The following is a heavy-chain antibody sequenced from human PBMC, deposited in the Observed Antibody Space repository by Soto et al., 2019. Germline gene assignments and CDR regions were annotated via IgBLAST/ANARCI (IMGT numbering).Heavy chain of an antibody. V-gene: IGHV3-64*07. J-gene: IGHJ4*02. CDR3: ARSFPPET. D-gene: IGHD3-3*02. CDR1: GFTFSNNA. Sequence: ELQLVESGGDLVQPGGSLRLSCIAFGFTFSNNAMHWVRQAPGKGLEYVSGISSDGVSTYYADSVKGRFTISRENPKNTLYPQMGGLRDDDMAVYYCARSFPPETGGQGTLVTVSS. CDR2: ISSDGVST.